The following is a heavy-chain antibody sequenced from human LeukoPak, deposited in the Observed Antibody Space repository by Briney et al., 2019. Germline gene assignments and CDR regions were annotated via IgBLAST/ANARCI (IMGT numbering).Heavy chain of an antibody. Sequence: GGSLRLSCAASGFTFDDYGMSWVRQAPGKGLEWVSGINWNGGSTGYADSVKGRFTTSRDNAKNSLYLQMNSLRAEDTAVYYCARDYDFWSGYYPDDIWGQGTMVTVSS. V-gene: IGHV3-20*04. D-gene: IGHD3-3*01. J-gene: IGHJ3*02. CDR3: ARDYDFWSGYYPDDI. CDR1: GFTFDDYG. CDR2: INWNGGST.